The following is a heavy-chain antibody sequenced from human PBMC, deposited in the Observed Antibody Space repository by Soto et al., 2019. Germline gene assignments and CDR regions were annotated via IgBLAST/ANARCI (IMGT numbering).Heavy chain of an antibody. D-gene: IGHD3-22*01. CDR3: ARYYYDRSGYYYGWFDP. J-gene: IGHJ5*02. CDR1: GDSISSYY. CDR2: IYYTGNT. Sequence: SETLSLTGTVSGDSISSYYWSWLRQPPWKGLEWIAYIYYTGNTYYNPSLKSRVTISMDTSKNQFYLKLSSVTGADTAVYYCARYYYDRSGYYYGWFDPWGQGTLVTVSS. V-gene: IGHV4-59*01.